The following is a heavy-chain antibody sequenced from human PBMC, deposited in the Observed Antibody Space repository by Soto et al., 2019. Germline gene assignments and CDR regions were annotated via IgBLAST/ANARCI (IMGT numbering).Heavy chain of an antibody. CDR1: GYIFTSYW. D-gene: IGHD5-18*01. V-gene: IGHV5-10-1*01. J-gene: IGHJ6*02. Sequence: GESLKISCNGSGYIFTSYWISWVRQMPGKGLEWMGRIDPSDSYTNYSPSFQGHVTISADKSISTAYLQWSSLKASDTAMYYCAKDSNVDTAMGVYYYYGMDVWGQGTTVTVSS. CDR2: IDPSDSYT. CDR3: AKDSNVDTAMGVYYYYGMDV.